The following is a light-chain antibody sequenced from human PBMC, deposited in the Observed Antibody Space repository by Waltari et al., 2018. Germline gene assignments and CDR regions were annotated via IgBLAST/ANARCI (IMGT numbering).Light chain of an antibody. CDR1: QGITNY. CDR2: AAS. V-gene: IGKV1-27*01. J-gene: IGKJ3*01. Sequence: DIQMTQSPSSLSASVGARGSITCRASQGITNYLAWYQQKPGAVPKLLLYAASTLQSGVPSRFSGSGSGTDFTLTIASLQPEDVATYFCQEYKSAPFTFGPGTKVDL. CDR3: QEYKSAPFT.